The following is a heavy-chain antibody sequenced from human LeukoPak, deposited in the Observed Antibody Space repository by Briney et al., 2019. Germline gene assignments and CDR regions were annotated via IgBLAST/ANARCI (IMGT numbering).Heavy chain of an antibody. CDR1: GFTFGDYA. CDR3: TRIGIAIIGRGPVDY. CDR2: IRSKTYGGAA. J-gene: IGHJ4*02. D-gene: IGHD2-21*01. Sequence: PGRSLRLSCAASGFTFGDYAMSWVRQAPGKGLEWVGFIRSKTYGGAADYGASVKGRFTIYRDDSKSIAYLQMKSLEIEDTAVYYCTRIGIAIIGRGPVDYWGQGTLVTVSS. V-gene: IGHV3-49*04.